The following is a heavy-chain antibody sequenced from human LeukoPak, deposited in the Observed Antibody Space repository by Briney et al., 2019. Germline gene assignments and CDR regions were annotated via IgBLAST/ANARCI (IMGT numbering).Heavy chain of an antibody. CDR2: IYSGGST. V-gene: IGHV3-66*02. Sequence: GGSLRLSCAASGFTFDDYAMHWVRQAPGKGLEWVSVIYSGGSTYYADSVKGRFTISRDNSKNTLYLQMNSLRPEDTAVYYCARSPRFGEFNSWGQGTLVTVSS. CDR3: ARSPRFGEFNS. CDR1: GFTFDDYA. D-gene: IGHD3-10*02. J-gene: IGHJ4*02.